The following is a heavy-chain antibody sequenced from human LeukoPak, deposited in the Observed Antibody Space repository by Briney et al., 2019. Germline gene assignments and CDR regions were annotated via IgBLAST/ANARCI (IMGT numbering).Heavy chain of an antibody. D-gene: IGHD6-19*01. Sequence: SETLSLTCALSGGSISNDNWWSWVRRPPGKGLEWIGEINHSGSTNYNPSLKGRVTISVDTSKNQFSLKLSSVTAADTAVYYCARGRRVSGSGWYWATKNGYNWFDPWGQGTLVTVSS. V-gene: IGHV4-4*02. CDR1: GGSISNDNW. J-gene: IGHJ5*02. CDR3: ARGRRVSGSGWYWATKNGYNWFDP. CDR2: INHSGST.